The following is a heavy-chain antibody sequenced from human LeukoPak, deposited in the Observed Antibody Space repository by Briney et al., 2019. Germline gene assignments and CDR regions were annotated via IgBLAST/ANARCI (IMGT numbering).Heavy chain of an antibody. CDR3: ARSIIGSGGTMVRGVIITPLDY. Sequence: GGSLRLSCAASGFTFSSYSMNWVRQAPGKGLEWVSSISSSSSYIYYADSVKGRFTISRDNAKNSLYLQMNSLRAEDTAVYYCARSIIGSGGTMVRGVIITPLDYWGQGTLVTVSS. J-gene: IGHJ4*02. V-gene: IGHV3-21*01. D-gene: IGHD3-10*01. CDR1: GFTFSSYS. CDR2: ISSSSSYI.